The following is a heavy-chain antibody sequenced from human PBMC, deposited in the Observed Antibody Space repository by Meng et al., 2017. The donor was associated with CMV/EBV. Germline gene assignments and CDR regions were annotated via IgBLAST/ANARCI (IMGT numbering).Heavy chain of an antibody. J-gene: IGHJ4*02. CDR3: ARDSGNSSGYYPFFDY. D-gene: IGHD3-22*01. V-gene: IGHV1-69*01. Sequence: GTFSSYAISWVRQSPGQGLEWMGGIIPIFGTANYAQKFQGRATITADESTSTAYMELSSLRSEDTAVYYCARDSGNSSGYYPFFDYWGQGTLVTVSS. CDR2: IIPIFGTA. CDR1: GTFSSYA.